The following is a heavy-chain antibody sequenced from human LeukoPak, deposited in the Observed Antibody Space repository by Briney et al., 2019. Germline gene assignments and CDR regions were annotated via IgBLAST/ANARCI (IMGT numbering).Heavy chain of an antibody. Sequence: GGSLRLSCAASGFTFSGSAMHWVRQASGKGLEWVGRIRSKASNYATVYAASVKGRFTISRDDSENTAYLQMNSLKTEDTAVYYCTRLDDSSGYYYKGFDYWGQGTLVTASS. CDR3: TRLDDSSGYYYKGFDY. D-gene: IGHD3-22*01. CDR1: GFTFSGSA. CDR2: IRSKASNYAT. V-gene: IGHV3-73*01. J-gene: IGHJ4*02.